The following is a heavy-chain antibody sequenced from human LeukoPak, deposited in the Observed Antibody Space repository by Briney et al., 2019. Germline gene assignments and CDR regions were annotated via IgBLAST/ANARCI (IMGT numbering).Heavy chain of an antibody. CDR3: AKVSLNMVNDAFDI. J-gene: IGHJ3*02. CDR1: GFTFSSYG. Sequence: GGTLKLSCAASGFTFSSYGMNWVRQAPGKGLEWVSGISGRSSSTYYADSVKGRFTISRDNSKNTLYLQMNSLRAEDTAMYYCAKVSLNMVNDAFDIWGQGTMVSVSS. CDR2: ISGRSSST. D-gene: IGHD4/OR15-4a*01. V-gene: IGHV3-23*01.